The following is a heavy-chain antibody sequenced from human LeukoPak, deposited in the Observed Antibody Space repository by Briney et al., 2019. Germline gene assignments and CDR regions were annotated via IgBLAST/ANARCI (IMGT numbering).Heavy chain of an antibody. J-gene: IGHJ5*02. CDR2: IIPILGIA. Sequence: ASVKVSCKASGGTFSSYAISWVRQAPGQGLEWMGRIIPILGIANYAQKFRGRVTITADKSTSTAYMELSSLRSEDTAVYYCARDRGIAAAPSDPWGQGTLVTVSS. V-gene: IGHV1-69*04. CDR3: ARDRGIAAAPSDP. D-gene: IGHD6-13*01. CDR1: GGTFSSYA.